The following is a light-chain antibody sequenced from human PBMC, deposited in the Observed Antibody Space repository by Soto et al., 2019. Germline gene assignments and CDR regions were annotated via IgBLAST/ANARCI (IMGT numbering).Light chain of an antibody. CDR1: SSNIGSNI. V-gene: IGLV1-44*01. J-gene: IGLJ2*01. CDR3: AAWDDRLTDVR. Sequence: QSVLTQPASVSGTPGQRVTISCSGGSSNIGSNIVSWYQLLPGTAPKLLISNNNQRPSGVPDRFSGSKSGTSASLAISGLQSGDEADYYCAAWDDRLTDVRFGGGTKLTVL. CDR2: NNN.